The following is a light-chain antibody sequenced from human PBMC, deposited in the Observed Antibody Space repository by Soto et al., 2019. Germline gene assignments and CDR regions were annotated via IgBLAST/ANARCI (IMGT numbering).Light chain of an antibody. CDR1: SSDVGGYNY. Sequence: QSALTQPASVSGSPGQSINISCTGTSSDVGGYNYVSWYQHHPGKATKLINYDVSNRPSGVSNPFTGSNSGNTASLTISGLQPEDEADYYCSSYTTSNTRQIVFGTGTKVTVL. CDR2: DVS. V-gene: IGLV2-14*03. J-gene: IGLJ1*01. CDR3: SSYTTSNTRQIV.